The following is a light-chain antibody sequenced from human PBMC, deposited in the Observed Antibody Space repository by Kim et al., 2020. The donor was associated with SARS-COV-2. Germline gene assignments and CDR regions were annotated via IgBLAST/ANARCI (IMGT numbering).Light chain of an antibody. CDR1: QSIGST. Sequence: DIQMTQSPSSLSASVGDRVTITCRASQSIGSTLNWYQQRPGKAPKLLIYAASSLQSVVPSRFTASGSGTDFTLSISSLQPEDFATYYCQQSYSTPWTFGQGTKVDIK. V-gene: IGKV1-39*01. CDR2: AAS. CDR3: QQSYSTPWT. J-gene: IGKJ1*01.